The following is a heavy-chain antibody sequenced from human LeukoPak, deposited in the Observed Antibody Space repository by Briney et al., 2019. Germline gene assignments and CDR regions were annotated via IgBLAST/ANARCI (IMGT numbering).Heavy chain of an antibody. Sequence: PGESLKISCKGSGYRFISYWMGWVRQMPGKGLEWMGIIYPGDSDTRYSPSFQGQVTISADKSISTAYLQWSSLKASDTAMYYCARHGITFGGVIVPFDYWGQGTLVTVSS. D-gene: IGHD3-16*02. CDR2: IYPGDSDT. CDR3: ARHGITFGGVIVPFDY. J-gene: IGHJ4*02. V-gene: IGHV5-51*01. CDR1: GYRFISYW.